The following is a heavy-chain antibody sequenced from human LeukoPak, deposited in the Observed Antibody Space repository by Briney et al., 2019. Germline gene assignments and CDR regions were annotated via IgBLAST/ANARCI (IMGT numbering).Heavy chain of an antibody. CDR3: ARRGTVVQHWDLEL. J-gene: IGHJ2*01. V-gene: IGHV1-69*13. Sequence: GASVKVSCKASGGTFSSYAISWVRQAPGQGLEWMGGIIPIFGTANYAQKFQGRVTITADESTSTAYMELSSLRSEETAVYYCARRGTVVQHWDLELWGPGTLVTVSS. CDR1: GGTFSSYA. CDR2: IIPIFGTA. D-gene: IGHD4-23*01.